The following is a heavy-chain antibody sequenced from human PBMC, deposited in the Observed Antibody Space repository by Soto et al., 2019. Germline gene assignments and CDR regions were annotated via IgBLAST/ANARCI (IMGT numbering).Heavy chain of an antibody. D-gene: IGHD3-22*01. J-gene: IGHJ4*02. CDR3: ARGGTYYYDSSGYYSDY. CDR1: GYSFTSYW. V-gene: IGHV5-51*01. Sequence: GESLKISCKGSGYSFTSYWIGWVRQMPGKGLEWMGIIYPGDSDTRYSPSFHGQVTLSADKSISTAYLQWSRLKASDTAMYYCARGGTYYYDSSGYYSDYWGQGTLVTVSS. CDR2: IYPGDSDT.